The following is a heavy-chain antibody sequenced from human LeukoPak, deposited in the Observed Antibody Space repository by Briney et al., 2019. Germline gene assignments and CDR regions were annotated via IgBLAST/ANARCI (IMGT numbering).Heavy chain of an antibody. V-gene: IGHV4-34*01. Sequence: SETLSLTCAVYGGSFSGYYWSWIRQPPGKGLEWIGEINHSGSTNYNPSLKSRVTISVDTSKNQFSLKLSSVTAADTAVYYCAKRQLEQWLVMDYWGQGTPVTVSS. CDR3: AKRQLEQWLVMDY. CDR2: INHSGST. CDR1: GGSFSGYY. D-gene: IGHD6-19*01. J-gene: IGHJ4*02.